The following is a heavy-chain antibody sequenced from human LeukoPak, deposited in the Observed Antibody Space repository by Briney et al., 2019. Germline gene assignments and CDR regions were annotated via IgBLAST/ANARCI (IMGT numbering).Heavy chain of an antibody. V-gene: IGHV4-59*01. Sequence: SSETLSLTCTVSGGSISNYYWSWIRQPPGKGLEWIAFVYYSGSTNYNPSLKSRATISVDTSKNQFSLKLTSVTAADTAVYYCARSDYTIRLDYWGQGTLVTVSS. CDR2: VYYSGST. D-gene: IGHD1-26*01. J-gene: IGHJ4*02. CDR3: ARSDYTIRLDY. CDR1: GGSISNYY.